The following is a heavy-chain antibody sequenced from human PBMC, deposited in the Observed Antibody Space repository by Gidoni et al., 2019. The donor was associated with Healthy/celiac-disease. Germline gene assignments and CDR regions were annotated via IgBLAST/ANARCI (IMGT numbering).Heavy chain of an antibody. Sequence: EVQLVESGGGLVQPGRSLRLSCAAYGFTFDDYAMHWVRQAPGKGLEWVSGIRWNSGSIGYADSVKGRFTISRDNAKNSLYLQMNSLRAEDTALYYCAKDIADGEEEWLVAFDYWGQGTLVTVSS. J-gene: IGHJ4*02. CDR3: AKDIADGEEEWLVAFDY. CDR2: IRWNSGSI. V-gene: IGHV3-9*01. CDR1: GFTFDDYA. D-gene: IGHD6-19*01.